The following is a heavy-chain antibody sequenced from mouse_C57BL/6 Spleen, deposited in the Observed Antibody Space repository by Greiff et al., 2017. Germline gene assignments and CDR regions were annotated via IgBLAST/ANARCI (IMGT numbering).Heavy chain of an antibody. Sequence: EVQLQQSGPELVKPGASVKISCKASGYSFTDYNMNWVKQSNGKSLEWIGVINPNYGTTSYNQKFKGKATLTVDQSSSTAYMQLNSLTSEDSAVYYYARGTTVVATDYFDYWGQGTTLTVSS. V-gene: IGHV1-39*01. CDR1: GYSFTDYN. D-gene: IGHD1-1*01. CDR3: ARGTTVVATDYFDY. J-gene: IGHJ2*01. CDR2: INPNYGTT.